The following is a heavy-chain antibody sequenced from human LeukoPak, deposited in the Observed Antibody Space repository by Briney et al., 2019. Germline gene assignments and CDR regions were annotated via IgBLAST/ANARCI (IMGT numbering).Heavy chain of an antibody. CDR3: ARDRPNYYGSDGHYYRQNGDY. Sequence: PGVSLRLSCAASGFTFSIYAMSGVRQAPGKGLEWVSSISSRGELTFYADSVKGRFTISRDNSESTLYLQMNILRAEDTAIYYCARDRPNYYGSDGHYYRQNGDYWGQGTLVTVSS. CDR1: GFTFSIYA. V-gene: IGHV3-23*01. CDR2: ISSRGELT. D-gene: IGHD3-22*01. J-gene: IGHJ4*02.